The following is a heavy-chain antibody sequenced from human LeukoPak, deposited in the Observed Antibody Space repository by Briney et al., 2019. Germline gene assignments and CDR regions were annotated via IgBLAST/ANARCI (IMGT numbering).Heavy chain of an antibody. Sequence: SETLSLTCTVSGGSISSYYWSWIRQPAGKGLEWIGRIYTSGSTNYNPSLKSRVTMSVDTSKNQFSLKLSSVTAADTAVYYCARGYCSSTSCYFGDDAFDIWGQGTMVTVSS. CDR2: IYTSGST. J-gene: IGHJ3*02. D-gene: IGHD2-2*01. V-gene: IGHV4-4*07. CDR1: GGSISSYY. CDR3: ARGYCSSTSCYFGDDAFDI.